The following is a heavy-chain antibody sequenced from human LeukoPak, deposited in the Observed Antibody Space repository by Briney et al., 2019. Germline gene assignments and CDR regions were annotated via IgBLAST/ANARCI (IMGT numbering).Heavy chain of an antibody. D-gene: IGHD6-13*01. J-gene: IGHJ5*02. CDR3: AREGDPAAANHNWFDL. CDR2: INHSGST. Sequence: SETLSLTCAVYGGSFSGYYWSWIRQPPGKGLEWIGEINHSGSTNYNPSLKSRVTISVDTSKNQFSLKLSSVTAADTAVYYCAREGDPAAANHNWFDLWGQGTLVTVSS. CDR1: GGSFSGYY. V-gene: IGHV4-34*01.